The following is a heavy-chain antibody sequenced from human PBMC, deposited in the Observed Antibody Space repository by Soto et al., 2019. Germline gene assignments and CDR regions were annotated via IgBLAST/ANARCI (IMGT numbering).Heavy chain of an antibody. V-gene: IGHV1-3*01. J-gene: IGHJ6*02. D-gene: IGHD2-2*01. CDR2: INAGNGNT. Sequence: ASVKVSCKASGYTFTSYAMHWVRQAPGQRLEWMGWINAGNGNTKYSQKFQGRVTITRDTSASTAYMELSSLRSEDTAIYYCVSGTGYYTSTTYSAVYYGMDAWGQGTTVTVSS. CDR1: GYTFTSYA. CDR3: VSGTGYYTSTTYSAVYYGMDA.